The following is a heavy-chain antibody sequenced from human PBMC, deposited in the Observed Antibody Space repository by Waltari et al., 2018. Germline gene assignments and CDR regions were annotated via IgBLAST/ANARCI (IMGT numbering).Heavy chain of an antibody. V-gene: IGHV5-51*01. CDR2: SNPGDSDT. Sequence: EVQLEQSGAEVKEPGESLKISCKGSGYTFSSQWIAWVRQMPGQGLEWMGISNPGDSDTRYSPSFQGQVTISADKSISTAYLQWRSLKASVTGIYYCARRGRGEEGRWFDPWGQGTMVTVSS. CDR1: GYTFSSQW. CDR3: ARRGRGEEGRWFDP. J-gene: IGHJ5*02. D-gene: IGHD2-15*01.